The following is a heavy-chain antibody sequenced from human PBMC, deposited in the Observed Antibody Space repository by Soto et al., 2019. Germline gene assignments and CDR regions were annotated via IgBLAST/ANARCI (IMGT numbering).Heavy chain of an antibody. D-gene: IGHD6-13*01. CDR2: ISYDGSNK. CDR1: GFTFSSYG. CDR3: ARRDHDSSSWVYPYYGMDV. Sequence: QVQLVESGGGVVQPGRSLRLSCAASGFTFSSYGMHWVRQAPGKGLEWVAVISYDGSNKYYADSVQGRFTISRDNSKNTLYLQMNSLRAEDTGVYYWARRDHDSSSWVYPYYGMDVWGQGTTVTGSS. J-gene: IGHJ6*02. V-gene: IGHV3-30*03.